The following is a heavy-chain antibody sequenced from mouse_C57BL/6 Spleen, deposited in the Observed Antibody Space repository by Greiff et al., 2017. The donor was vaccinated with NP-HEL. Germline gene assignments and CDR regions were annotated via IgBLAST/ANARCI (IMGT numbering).Heavy chain of an antibody. J-gene: IGHJ2*01. Sequence: QVQLQQPGAELVMPGASVKLSCKASGYTFTSYWMHWVKQRPGQGLEWIGELDPSDSYTNYNQKFKGKSTLTVDKSSSPAYMQLSSLTSEDSAVYYCARLGYDEGYWGQGTTLTVSS. D-gene: IGHD2-3*01. V-gene: IGHV1-69*01. CDR2: LDPSDSYT. CDR3: ARLGYDEGY. CDR1: GYTFTSYW.